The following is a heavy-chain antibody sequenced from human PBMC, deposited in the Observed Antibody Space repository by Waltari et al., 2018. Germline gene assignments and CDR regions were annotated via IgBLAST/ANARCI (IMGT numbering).Heavy chain of an antibody. CDR2: IWYDGSNK. CDR1: GFTFSSYG. V-gene: IGHV3-33*01. D-gene: IGHD1-1*01. CDR3: ASGLGYMDY. Sequence: QVQLVESGGGVVQPGRSLRLSCAASGFTFSSYGMHWVRQAPGKGLEWVAVIWYDGSNKYYAASLKGRFTISRDNSKNTLYLQMNSLGAEDTAVYYCASGLGYMDYWGQGTLVTVSS. J-gene: IGHJ4*02.